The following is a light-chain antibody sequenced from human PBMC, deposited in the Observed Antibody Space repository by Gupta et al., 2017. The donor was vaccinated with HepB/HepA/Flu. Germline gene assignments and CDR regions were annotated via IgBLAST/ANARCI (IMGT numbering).Light chain of an antibody. J-gene: IGKJ4*01. CDR3: QQYDRWPLS. CDR2: GAS. Sequence: DTVVTQSPIIFSLFPGDRVTLSCRTSQNVGTNLAWYQQQVGQAPRLLVFGASSRATGIPARFMGSGSETEFSLIISSLQSEDFALYFCQQYDRWPLSFGGGTRV. V-gene: IGKV3-15*01. CDR1: QNVGTN.